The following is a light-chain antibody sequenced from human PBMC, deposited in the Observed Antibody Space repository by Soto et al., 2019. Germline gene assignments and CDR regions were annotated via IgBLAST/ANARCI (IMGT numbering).Light chain of an antibody. J-gene: IGKJ1*01. CDR1: LSISTH. CDR2: GAS. CDR3: HQYHLWPWT. Sequence: EIVMTQSPATLSVSPGERATLSCRASLSISTHLAWYEQKPGQAPRLLIYGASTRATSIPARFSGSGSGTEFTLTISSLQSEDFAVYYCHQYHLWPWTFGQGTKVEI. V-gene: IGKV3D-15*01.